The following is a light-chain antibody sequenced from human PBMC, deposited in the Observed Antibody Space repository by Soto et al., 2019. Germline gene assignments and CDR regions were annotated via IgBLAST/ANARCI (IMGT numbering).Light chain of an antibody. Sequence: EIVLTQSPATLSLSPGERATLSCRASQSVSSYLAWYQQKPGQAPRLLIYDASNRATGIPARFSSSGSGAEFTLPISSLEAEDFVVYYCQQRSHRAPFTFGQGTKLEIK. CDR2: DAS. J-gene: IGKJ2*01. CDR3: QQRSHRAPFT. CDR1: QSVSSY. V-gene: IGKV3-11*01.